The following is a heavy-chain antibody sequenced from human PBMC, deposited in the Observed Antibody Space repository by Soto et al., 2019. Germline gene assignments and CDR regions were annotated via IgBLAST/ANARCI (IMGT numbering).Heavy chain of an antibody. J-gene: IGHJ4*02. CDR3: ARVREGGFDY. D-gene: IGHD1-26*01. CDR2: IYYSGST. V-gene: IGHV4-31*03. Sequence: SETLSLTCTVSGGSISSGGYYWSWIRQHPGKGLEWIGYIYYSGSTYYNPSLKSRVTISVDTSKNQFSLKLSSVTAVDTAVYYCARVREGGFDYWGQGTLVTVSS. CDR1: GGSISSGGYY.